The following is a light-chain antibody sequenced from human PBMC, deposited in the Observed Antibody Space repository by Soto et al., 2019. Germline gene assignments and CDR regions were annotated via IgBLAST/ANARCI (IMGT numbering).Light chain of an antibody. CDR2: SAS. CDR3: QQYSASPRT. V-gene: IGKV3-20*01. J-gene: IGKJ1*01. CDR1: RTVDGNY. Sequence: EVVLTQSPGTLSLSPGERATLSCRASRTVDGNYLAWYHQKPGQAPRLLLHSASTRAPGIPDRFSASGAGTDFTLTISRPEPEDSAVYYCQQYSASPRTFGPGTKVEIK.